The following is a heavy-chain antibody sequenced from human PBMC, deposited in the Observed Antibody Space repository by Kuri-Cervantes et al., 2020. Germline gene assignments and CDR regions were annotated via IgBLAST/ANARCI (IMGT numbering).Heavy chain of an antibody. D-gene: IGHD3-3*01. CDR1: GFTVSSNY. V-gene: IGHV3-30*18. CDR3: AKGSYYDFWSGYHPLYYFDY. CDR2: ISYDGSNK. J-gene: IGHJ4*02. Sequence: GGSLRLSCAASGFTVSSNYMSWVRQAPGKGLEWVAVISYDGSNKYYADSVKGRFTISRDNSKNTLYLQMNSLRAEDTAVYYCAKGSYYDFWSGYHPLYYFDYWGQGTRVTVSS.